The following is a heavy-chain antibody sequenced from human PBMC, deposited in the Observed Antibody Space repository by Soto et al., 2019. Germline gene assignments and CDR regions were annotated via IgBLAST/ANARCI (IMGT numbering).Heavy chain of an antibody. D-gene: IGHD1-26*01. Sequence: QVQLMESGGGVVQPGRSLRLSCAASGFTFNTYAMHWVRQATGKGLEWVAVITPDGTEQYYADSVKGRFTISRDNSKNTPYLQMNSLGLEDMSIYHCAKRGILGAQGMAYFDLWGRGTLVTVSS. CDR3: AKRGILGAQGMAYFDL. J-gene: IGHJ2*01. V-gene: IGHV3-30*18. CDR1: GFTFNTYA. CDR2: ITPDGTEQ.